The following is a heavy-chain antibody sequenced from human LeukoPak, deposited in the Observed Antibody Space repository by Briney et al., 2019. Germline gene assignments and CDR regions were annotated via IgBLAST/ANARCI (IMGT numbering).Heavy chain of an antibody. Sequence: GGSLRLSCAASGFTFTTYWMHWVRHTPGKGLVWVSHINSDGSITSYADSVKGRFTISRDNAKNTLYLQMNSLRAEDTAVYYCARDDVDMANVVWGQGTTVTVSS. J-gene: IGHJ6*02. CDR1: GFTFTTYW. CDR3: ARDDVDMANVV. CDR2: INSDGSIT. D-gene: IGHD5-12*01. V-gene: IGHV3-74*01.